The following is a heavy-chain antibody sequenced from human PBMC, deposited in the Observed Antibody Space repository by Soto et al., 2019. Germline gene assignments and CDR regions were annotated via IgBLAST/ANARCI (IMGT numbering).Heavy chain of an antibody. CDR3: AKVLSPEGGNYFDH. CDR2: ISNSFSDGNT. J-gene: IGHJ4*02. V-gene: IGHV3-23*01. Sequence: PGGSLRLSCAASGFTFSNFAMNWVRQAPGKGLEWVSAISNSFSDGNTHYADSVKGRFTISRDNDKNTVFLEIDSLRAEDTAVYYCAKVLSPEGGNYFDHWGPGTLVTVSS. CDR1: GFTFSNFA.